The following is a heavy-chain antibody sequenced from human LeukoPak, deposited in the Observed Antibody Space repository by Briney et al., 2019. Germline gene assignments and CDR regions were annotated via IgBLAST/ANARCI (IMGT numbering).Heavy chain of an antibody. CDR1: GYSFTGYY. CDR2: IIPIFGTA. D-gene: IGHD3-10*01. CDR3: ARVDRGAYPYYYYMDV. J-gene: IGHJ6*03. V-gene: IGHV1-69*06. Sequence: SVKVSCKASGYSFTGYYMHWVRQAPGQGLEWMGGIIPIFGTANYAQKFQGRVTITADKSTSTAYMELSSLRSEDTAVYYCARVDRGAYPYYYYMDVWGKGTTVTVSS.